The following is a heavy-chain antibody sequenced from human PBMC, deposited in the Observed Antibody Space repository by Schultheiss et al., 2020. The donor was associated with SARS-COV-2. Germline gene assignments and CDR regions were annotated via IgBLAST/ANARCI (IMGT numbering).Heavy chain of an antibody. Sequence: GGSLRLSCAASGFTFSSYAMSWVRQAPGKGLEWVSAISGSGGSTYYADSVKGRFTISRDNAKNTVYLQMNSLRAEDTAVYYCAKFRPGYCSSTSCPFFDYWGQGTLVTVSS. D-gene: IGHD2-2*01. CDR1: GFTFSSYA. V-gene: IGHV3-23*01. CDR2: ISGSGGST. CDR3: AKFRPGYCSSTSCPFFDY. J-gene: IGHJ4*02.